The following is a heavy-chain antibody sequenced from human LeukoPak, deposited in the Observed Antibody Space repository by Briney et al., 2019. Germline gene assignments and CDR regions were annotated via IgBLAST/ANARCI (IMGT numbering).Heavy chain of an antibody. Sequence: ASVKVSCKASGGTFSSYAISWVRQAPGQGLEWMGRIIPILGIANYAQKFQGRVTITADKSTSTAYMELSSLRSEDTAVYYCARAGGASGYYGYHFDYWGQGTLVTVSS. V-gene: IGHV1-69*04. CDR2: IIPILGIA. J-gene: IGHJ4*02. D-gene: IGHD3-22*01. CDR3: ARAGGASGYYGYHFDY. CDR1: GGTFSSYA.